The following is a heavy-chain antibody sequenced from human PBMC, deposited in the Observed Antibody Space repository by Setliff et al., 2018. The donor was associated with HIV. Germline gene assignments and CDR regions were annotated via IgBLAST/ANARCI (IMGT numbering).Heavy chain of an antibody. D-gene: IGHD6-6*01. Sequence: GESLKISCKASGFTFTDYWIGWVRQMPGRGLEWMGIIYLHDSDTKYNPSFQGHVTISADTSISTAFLHWSSLTASDTAIYYCARSTSSIAARPRGAFDIWGQGTMVTVSS. CDR3: ARSTSSIAARPRGAFDI. CDR2: IYLHDSDT. V-gene: IGHV5-51*01. CDR1: GFTFTDYW. J-gene: IGHJ3*02.